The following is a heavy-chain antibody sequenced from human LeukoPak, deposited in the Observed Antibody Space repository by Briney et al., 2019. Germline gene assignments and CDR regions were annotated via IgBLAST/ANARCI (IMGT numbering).Heavy chain of an antibody. CDR3: AKGPDDIFYYYYYMDV. Sequence: PGGSLRLSCAASGFTFSSYGMHWVRQAPGKGLEWVAFIRYDGSNKYYADSVKGRFTISRDNSKNTLYLQMNSLRAEDTAVYYCAKGPDDIFYYYYYMDVWGKGTTVTVSS. D-gene: IGHD1-1*01. CDR1: GFTFSSYG. V-gene: IGHV3-30*02. J-gene: IGHJ6*03. CDR2: IRYDGSNK.